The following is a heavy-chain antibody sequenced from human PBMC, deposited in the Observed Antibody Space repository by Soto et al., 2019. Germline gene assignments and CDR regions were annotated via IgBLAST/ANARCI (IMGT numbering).Heavy chain of an antibody. Sequence: QVQLVQSGAEVKKPGSSVKVSCKASGGTFSSYTISWVRQVPGQGLEWVGRIIPLLGITNYGQKFQGSVTITADKSTSTAHLELSNLRSEATAVYYGTHLYSGTWSDAFDIWGQGTMVTVSS. CDR3: THLYSGTWSDAFDI. CDR1: GGTFSSYT. J-gene: IGHJ3*02. CDR2: IIPLLGIT. V-gene: IGHV1-69*02. D-gene: IGHD6-6*01.